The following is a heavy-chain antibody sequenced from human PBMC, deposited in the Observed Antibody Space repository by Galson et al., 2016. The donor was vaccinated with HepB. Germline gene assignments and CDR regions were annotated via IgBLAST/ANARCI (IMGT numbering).Heavy chain of an antibody. Sequence: SLRLSCAASGFTFDDYGLSWVRQAPGKGLEWVSGINWNGGSTGYADSVKGRFTISRDNAKNSLYLQMNSLRAADTAVYYCASSTIRTGYHIDNWGQGTLVTVSS. V-gene: IGHV3-20*04. CDR3: ASSTIRTGYHIDN. CDR1: GFTFDDYG. CDR2: INWNGGST. D-gene: IGHD3/OR15-3a*01. J-gene: IGHJ4*02.